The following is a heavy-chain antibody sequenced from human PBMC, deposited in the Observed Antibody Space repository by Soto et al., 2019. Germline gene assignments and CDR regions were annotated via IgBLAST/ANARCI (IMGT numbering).Heavy chain of an antibody. D-gene: IGHD1-26*01. V-gene: IGHV3-20*04. CDR1: GFTFDDYG. CDR2: INWNGGST. J-gene: IGHJ6*02. CDR3: AIGIVEATHYVMDL. Sequence: GSLILSCAASGFTFDDYGMSWVLQAPGKGLEWVSGINWNGGSTGYADSVKGRFTISRDNAKNSLYLQMNSLRAEDTALYYCAIGIVEATHYVMDLSSQGTTDIVCS.